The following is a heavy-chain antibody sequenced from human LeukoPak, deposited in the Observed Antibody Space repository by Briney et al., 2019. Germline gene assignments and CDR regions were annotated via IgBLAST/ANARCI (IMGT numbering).Heavy chain of an antibody. CDR3: AGLGGGDSGSYYNYSHY. Sequence: AGGSLRLSCAASGFTFSRYWMSWVRQAPGKGLEWVANIKQDGSEKYYVDSVKGRFTISRDNAKNTLYLQMNSLRAEDTAVYYCAGLGGGDSGSYYNYSHYWGQGTLVTVSS. D-gene: IGHD3-10*01. CDR1: GFTFSRYW. J-gene: IGHJ4*02. V-gene: IGHV3-7*01. CDR2: IKQDGSEK.